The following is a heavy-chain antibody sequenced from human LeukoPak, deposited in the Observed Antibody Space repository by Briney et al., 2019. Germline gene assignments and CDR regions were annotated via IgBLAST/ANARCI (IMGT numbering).Heavy chain of an antibody. CDR2: ISGSGGST. Sequence: GGSLRLSCAASGFTFSSYAMSWVRQAPGKGLEWVSAISGSGGSTYYTDSVKGRFTISRDNSKNTLYLQMNSLRAEDTAVYYCARYYYDSSGYPYYFDYWGQGTLVTVSS. J-gene: IGHJ4*02. D-gene: IGHD3-22*01. CDR1: GFTFSSYA. CDR3: ARYYYDSSGYPYYFDY. V-gene: IGHV3-23*01.